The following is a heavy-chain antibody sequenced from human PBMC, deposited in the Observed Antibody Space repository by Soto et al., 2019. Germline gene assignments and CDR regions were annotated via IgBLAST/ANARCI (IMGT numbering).Heavy chain of an antibody. CDR1: GGSISSGGYY. Sequence: SETLSLTCTVSGGSISSGGYYWSWIRQHPGKGLEWIGYIYYTGSTYYSPSLESRVTISVDTSKNQFSLKLSSVTAADSAVYYCARDVMVRGVCYYGMDVWGQGTTVTVSS. CDR3: ARDVMVRGVCYYGMDV. V-gene: IGHV4-31*03. D-gene: IGHD3-10*01. CDR2: IYYTGST. J-gene: IGHJ6*02.